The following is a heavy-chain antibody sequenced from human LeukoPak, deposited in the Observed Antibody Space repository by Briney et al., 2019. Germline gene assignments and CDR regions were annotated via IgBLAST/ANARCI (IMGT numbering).Heavy chain of an antibody. CDR2: INHSGST. CDR3: ARHRYRHCSGITCYSFDY. V-gene: IGHV4-34*01. Sequence: PSETLSLTCAVYGGSFSGYCWSWIRQPPGKGLEWIGEINHSGSTSDNPSLKSRVTISVDTSKNQFSLKLSSVTAADTALYYCARHRYRHCSGITCYSFDYWGQGTLVTVSS. J-gene: IGHJ4*02. D-gene: IGHD2-15*01. CDR1: GGSFSGYC.